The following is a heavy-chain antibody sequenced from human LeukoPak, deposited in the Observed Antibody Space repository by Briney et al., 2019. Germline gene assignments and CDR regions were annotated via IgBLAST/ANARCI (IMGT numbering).Heavy chain of an antibody. D-gene: IGHD3-3*01. CDR1: GFTFSSYA. Sequence: GGSLRLSCAASGFTFSSYAMHWVRQAPGKGLEWVAVISYDGSNKYYADSVKGRFTISRDNSKNTLYLQMNSLRAEDTAVYYCARDTTLARFYDFWSGYFGWFGPWGREPWSPSPQ. J-gene: IGHJ5*02. CDR2: ISYDGSNK. CDR3: ARDTTLARFYDFWSGYFGWFGP. V-gene: IGHV3-30-3*01.